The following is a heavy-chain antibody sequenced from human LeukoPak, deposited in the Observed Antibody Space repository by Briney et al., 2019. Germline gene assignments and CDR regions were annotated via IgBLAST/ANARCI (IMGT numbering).Heavy chain of an antibody. CDR3: ARGGAVAGLY. CDR1: GFTFSSYE. J-gene: IGHJ4*02. V-gene: IGHV3-48*03. D-gene: IGHD6-19*01. CDR2: ISSSGSTI. Sequence: PGGSLRLSCAASGFTFSSYEMNWVRQAPGKGLEWVSYISSSGSTIYQADSVKGRFTISRDNAKKSLYLQMNSLRAEDTAAYYCARGGAVAGLYWGQGTLVTVSS.